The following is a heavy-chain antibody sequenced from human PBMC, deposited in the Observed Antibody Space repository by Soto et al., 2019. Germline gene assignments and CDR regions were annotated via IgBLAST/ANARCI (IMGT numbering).Heavy chain of an antibody. D-gene: IGHD6-19*01. CDR3: AHSVVAGLGYYFDY. CDR1: GFSLNCTRVA. Sequence: SGPTLVNPTQTLTLTCTFSGFSLNCTRVAVGWIRQPPGKALEWLALIYWDDDKRYSPFLKSRLTITKDTSKNQVVLTMTNMDPVDTATYYCAHSVVAGLGYYFDYWGQGTLVTVSS. J-gene: IGHJ4*02. CDR2: IYWDDDK. V-gene: IGHV2-5*02.